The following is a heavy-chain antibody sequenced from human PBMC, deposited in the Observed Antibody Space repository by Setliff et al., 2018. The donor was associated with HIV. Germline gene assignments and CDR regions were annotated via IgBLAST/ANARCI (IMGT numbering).Heavy chain of an antibody. D-gene: IGHD6-19*01. V-gene: IGHV4-61*02. Sequence: TLSLTCTVSGDSISSGGYYWSWIRQPAGQGLEWIGRIYTSGNTNYNPSTNYNPSLKSRITISLETSRNQFSLRVTSVTATDTAVYFCVRGPQWLVQKGRVYYFDYWGQGALVTVSS. CDR3: VRGPQWLVQKGRVYYFDY. CDR1: GDSISSGGYY. CDR2: IYTSG. J-gene: IGHJ4*02.